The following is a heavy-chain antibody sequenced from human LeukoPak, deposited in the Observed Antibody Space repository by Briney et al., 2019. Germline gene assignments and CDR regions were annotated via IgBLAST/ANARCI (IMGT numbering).Heavy chain of an antibody. CDR1: GFTFSSYW. J-gene: IGHJ4*02. V-gene: IGHV3-7*01. CDR2: IKQDGSEK. Sequence: GGSLRLSCAASGFTFSSYWMSWVRQAPGKGLEWVANIKQDGSEKYYVDSVKGRFTISRDNAKNSLYLQMNSLRAEDTAVYYCARVIGWRYFDWLSPFDYWGQGTLVTVSS. CDR3: ARVIGWRYFDWLSPFDY. D-gene: IGHD3-9*01.